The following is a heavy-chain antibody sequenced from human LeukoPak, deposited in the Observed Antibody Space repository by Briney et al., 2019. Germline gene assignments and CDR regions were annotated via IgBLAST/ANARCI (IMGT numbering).Heavy chain of an antibody. Sequence: GGSLRLSCAASGFTFSSNYMSWVRQAPGKGLEWVSVIYSGGSTYYADSVTGRFTISRDNSKNTLYLQMNSLRAEDTAVYYCARVYSGSYYAWFDPWGQGTLVTVSS. D-gene: IGHD1-26*01. V-gene: IGHV3-53*01. CDR3: ARVYSGSYYAWFDP. CDR1: GFTFSSNY. CDR2: IYSGGST. J-gene: IGHJ5*02.